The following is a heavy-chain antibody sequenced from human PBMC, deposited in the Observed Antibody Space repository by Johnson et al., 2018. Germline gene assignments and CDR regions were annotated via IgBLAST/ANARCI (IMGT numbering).Heavy chain of an antibody. CDR1: GYSFTSFW. CDR3: VVTRVPPYPYIVDV. V-gene: IGHV5-51*01. J-gene: IGHJ6*02. CDR2: IYPGDSGT. D-gene: IGHD4-23*01. Sequence: EEQLVETGAEVRKPGESLKISCKGSGYSFTSFWIGWVRQMPGKGLEWRGIIYPGDSGTIYNPSFQGQVTISADRSIGTAYLQWSSLQASDTATYYCVVTRVPPYPYIVDVWGPGTTVTVSS.